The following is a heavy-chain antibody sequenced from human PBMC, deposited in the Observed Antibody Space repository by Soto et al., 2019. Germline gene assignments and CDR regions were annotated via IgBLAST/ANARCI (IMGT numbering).Heavy chain of an antibody. V-gene: IGHV4-4*07. D-gene: IGHD5-12*01. CDR1: GGSLNTFY. J-gene: IGHJ4*02. CDR2: IFSSGST. CDR3: AREGSYSAYNFAHGIQLWSFDF. Sequence: PSETLSLTCTVSGGSLNTFYWRWVRQPAGKGLEWLWRIFSSGSTSFNPSLESRVPMSIDTSKNHFSLNLSSVTAADMAVYYCAREGSYSAYNFAHGIQLWSFDFWGQGALVTVS.